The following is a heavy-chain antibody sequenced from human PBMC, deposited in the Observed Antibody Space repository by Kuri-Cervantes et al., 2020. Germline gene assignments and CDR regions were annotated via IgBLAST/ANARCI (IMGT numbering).Heavy chain of an antibody. CDR3: AKSGSVVPAAPIDY. J-gene: IGHJ4*02. Sequence: SLKISCAASGFTFDDYAMHWVRQAPGKGLEWVSGISWNSGSIGYADSVKGRFTISRDNAKNSLYLQMNSLRAEDTALYYCAKSGSVVPAAPIDYWGQGTLVTDSS. V-gene: IGHV3-9*01. CDR2: ISWNSGSI. D-gene: IGHD2-2*01. CDR1: GFTFDDYA.